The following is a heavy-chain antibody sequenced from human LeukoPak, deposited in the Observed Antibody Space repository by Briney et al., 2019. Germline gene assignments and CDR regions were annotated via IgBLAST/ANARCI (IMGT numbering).Heavy chain of an antibody. D-gene: IGHD2/OR15-2a*01. CDR2: VYYTGTT. V-gene: IGHV4-59*02. CDR3: ARYRRDNTYFLDF. CDR1: GASVSSHY. Sequence: SSETLSLTCSVSGASVSSHYWTWLRQPPGKGLEWIGYVYYTGTTNYNPSLESRVTISMDTSRNQFSLKLTSVTTADTAIYFCARYRRDNTYFLDFWGQGTQVTVSS. J-gene: IGHJ4*02.